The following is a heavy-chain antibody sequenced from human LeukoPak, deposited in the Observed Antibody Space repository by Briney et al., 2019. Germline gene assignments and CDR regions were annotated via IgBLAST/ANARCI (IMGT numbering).Heavy chain of an antibody. V-gene: IGHV1-8*01. CDR2: MNLNSGNT. CDR3: ARASSWRRWFDP. J-gene: IGHJ5*02. D-gene: IGHD6-13*01. Sequence: GAPVKVSCKASGYTFTSYDINWVRQATGQGLEWMGWMNLNSGNTGYAQKFQGRVTMTRNTSISTAYMELSSLRSEDTAVYYCARASSWRRWFDPWGQGTLVTVSS. CDR1: GYTFTSYD.